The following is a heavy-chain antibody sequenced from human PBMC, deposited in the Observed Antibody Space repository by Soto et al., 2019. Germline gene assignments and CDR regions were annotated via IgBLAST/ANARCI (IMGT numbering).Heavy chain of an antibody. D-gene: IGHD1-1*01. J-gene: IGHJ4*02. CDR2: IYYTGAT. CDR3: ARDRLSHDGNNAFFDY. Sequence: PSETLSLTCAVSGVPIITGGYFWTWIRQRPGKGLEWIGNIYYTGATSYNPSLKSRLTISFDTSKNQFSLKLTSVTAADTAVYFCARDRLSHDGNNAFFDYCGQGTLVTVSS. V-gene: IGHV4-31*11. CDR1: GVPIITGGYF.